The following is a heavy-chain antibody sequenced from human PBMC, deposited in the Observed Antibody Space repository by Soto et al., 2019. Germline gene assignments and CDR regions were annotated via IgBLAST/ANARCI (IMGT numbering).Heavy chain of an antibody. CDR2: IIPIFGRA. D-gene: IGHD5-18*01. Sequence: QVQLVQSGAEVKKPGSSVKVSCTASGGTFTNYVINWVRQAPGQGLEWMGGIIPIFGRADYAQKFQGRVTITADESTRTAYMELSSLTSEDTAVYYCARALRGYSYGYVDWGQGTLVTVSS. V-gene: IGHV1-69*01. J-gene: IGHJ4*02. CDR1: GGTFTNYV. CDR3: ARALRGYSYGYVD.